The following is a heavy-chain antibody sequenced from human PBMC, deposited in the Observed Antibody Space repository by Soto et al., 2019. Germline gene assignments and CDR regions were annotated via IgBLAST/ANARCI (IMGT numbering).Heavy chain of an antibody. CDR1: GFTFSSYS. CDR2: ISSSSTTI. J-gene: IGHJ4*02. D-gene: IGHD3-16*01. V-gene: IGHV3-48*02. Sequence: EVQLVESEGGLVQPGGSLRLSCVGSGFTFSSYSMDWVRQAPGKGLEWISYISSSSTTIHYAVSVKGRFTISRDNAKNSLSLQMHSLRDEDTAIYYCVRDAASWGYWGQGPLVTVSS. CDR3: VRDAASWGY.